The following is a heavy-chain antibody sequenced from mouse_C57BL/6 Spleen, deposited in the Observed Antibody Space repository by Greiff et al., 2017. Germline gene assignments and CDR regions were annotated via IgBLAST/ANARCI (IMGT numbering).Heavy chain of an antibody. Sequence: VQLQQSGAELVRPGHSVKMSCKASGYTFTNYCINWVKQRPGQGLEWIGIIYPGGGTTNYNAKFKGKATLTADKSSSTAYMQISSLTSEDSAIYYCARGGDYYAMDYWGQGTSVTVSS. CDR2: IYPGGGTT. V-gene: IGHV1-63*01. CDR3: ARGGDYYAMDY. D-gene: IGHD3-3*01. J-gene: IGHJ4*01. CDR1: GYTFTNYC.